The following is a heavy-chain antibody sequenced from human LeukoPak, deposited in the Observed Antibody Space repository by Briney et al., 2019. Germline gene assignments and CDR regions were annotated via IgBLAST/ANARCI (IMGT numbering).Heavy chain of an antibody. D-gene: IGHD3-22*01. CDR3: ATLTHYDSRSFAFDI. V-gene: IGHV3-74*01. CDR2: INPDGTTT. Sequence: RGSLRLSCAASGFIFSRYWLYWVRQAPGKGMVWVSHINPDGTTTNYGDFVKGRFTSSRDNAKKTLYLQMSSLRAEDTALYYCATLTHYDSRSFAFDIWGQGTMVTVSS. CDR1: GFIFSRYW. J-gene: IGHJ3*02.